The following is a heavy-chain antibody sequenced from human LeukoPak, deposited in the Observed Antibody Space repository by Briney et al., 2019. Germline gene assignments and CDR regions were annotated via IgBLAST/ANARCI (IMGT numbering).Heavy chain of an antibody. J-gene: IGHJ6*03. Sequence: PSETLSLTCTVSGGSISSYYWSWIRQPPGKGLEWIGYIYYSGSTNYNPSLKSRVTISVDTSKNQFSLKLSSVTAADTAVYYCARPKGNDSLGGEWNYYMDVWGKGTTVTVSS. CDR3: ARPKGNDSLGGEWNYYMDV. D-gene: IGHD2-21*01. CDR2: IYYSGST. V-gene: IGHV4-59*08. CDR1: GGSISSYY.